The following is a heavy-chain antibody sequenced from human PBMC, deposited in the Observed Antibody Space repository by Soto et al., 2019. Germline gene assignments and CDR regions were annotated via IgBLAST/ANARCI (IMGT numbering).Heavy chain of an antibody. J-gene: IGHJ4*02. Sequence: SETLSLTCTVSGGSIGSYHWSWVRQPPGKGLEWIASVYYTGTTNYNPSLGSRVTISIDAPENQISLKLTSVTAADTAFYSCARHTVLTGMFDFWGQGTLVTVSS. CDR3: ARHTVLTGMFDF. D-gene: IGHD3-16*01. CDR1: GGSIGSYH. V-gene: IGHV4-59*01. CDR2: VYYTGTT.